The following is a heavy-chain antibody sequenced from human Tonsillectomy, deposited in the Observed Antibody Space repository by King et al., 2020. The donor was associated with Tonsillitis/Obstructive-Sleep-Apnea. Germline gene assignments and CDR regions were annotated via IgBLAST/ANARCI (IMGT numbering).Heavy chain of an antibody. CDR1: GGSISSYY. Sequence: VQLQESGPGLVKPSETLSLTCTVSGGSISSYYWSWIRQPPGKGLEWIGYIYYSGSTNYNPSLKSRVTISVDTSKNQFSLKLSSVTAADTAVYYCARSRYDFWSGPLDDAFDIWGQGTMVTVSS. CDR2: IYYSGST. J-gene: IGHJ3*02. V-gene: IGHV4-59*08. CDR3: ARSRYDFWSGPLDDAFDI. D-gene: IGHD3-3*01.